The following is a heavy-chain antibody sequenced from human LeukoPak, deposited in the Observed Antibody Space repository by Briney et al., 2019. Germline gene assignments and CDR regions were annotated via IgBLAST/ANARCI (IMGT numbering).Heavy chain of an antibody. CDR3: ARELFGSGSCPDY. V-gene: IGHV3-33*07. CDR2: EWHDGSNR. J-gene: IGHJ4*02. Sequence: GTSLRLSCTAPVITISSYVIYCIRQAPGKGLEWVALEWHDGSNRYYSEAVKGRFTISRDNSKNTLYLQINSLRAEDTAVYYCARELFGSGSCPDYWGQGTRVTVSS. CDR1: VITISSYV. D-gene: IGHD3-10*01.